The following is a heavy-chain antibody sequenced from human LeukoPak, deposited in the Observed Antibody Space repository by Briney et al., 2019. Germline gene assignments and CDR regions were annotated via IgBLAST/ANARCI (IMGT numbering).Heavy chain of an antibody. J-gene: IGHJ4*02. CDR3: ARVSLDDSSGYYYDYFDY. Sequence: SETLSLTCTVSGYSISSGYYWGWIRQPPGKGLEWIGSIYHSGSTYYNPSLKSRVTISVDTSKNQFSLKLSSVTAADTAVYYCARVSLDDSSGYYYDYFDYWGQGTLVTVSS. CDR2: IYHSGST. D-gene: IGHD3-22*01. CDR1: GYSISSGYY. V-gene: IGHV4-38-2*02.